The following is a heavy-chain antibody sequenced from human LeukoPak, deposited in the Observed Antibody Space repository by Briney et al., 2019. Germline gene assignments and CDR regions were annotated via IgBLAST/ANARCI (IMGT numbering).Heavy chain of an antibody. CDR2: IIPIFGTA. D-gene: IGHD3-10*01. CDR1: GGTFSSYA. V-gene: IGHV1-69*06. CDR3: ARAGVRYGSGSSWFDP. Sequence: GASVKVSCKASGGTFSSYAISWVRQAPGQGLEWMGGIIPIFGTANYAQKFQGRVTITADKSTSTAYMELSSLRSEDTAVYHCARAGVRYGSGSSWFDPWGQGTLVTVSS. J-gene: IGHJ5*02.